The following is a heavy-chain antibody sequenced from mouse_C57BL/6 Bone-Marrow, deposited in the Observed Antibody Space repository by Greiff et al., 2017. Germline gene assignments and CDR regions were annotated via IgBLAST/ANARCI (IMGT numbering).Heavy chain of an antibody. V-gene: IGHV1-77*01. Sequence: QVKLQQSGAELVKPGASVKISCKASGYTFTDYYINWVKQRPGQGLEWIGKIGPGSGSTYYNEKFKGKATLTADKPSSTAYMQISSLTSEDSAVYFCAIIYYYGSRYFDVWGTGTTVTVSS. J-gene: IGHJ1*03. D-gene: IGHD1-1*01. CDR3: AIIYYYGSRYFDV. CDR2: IGPGSGST. CDR1: GYTFTDYY.